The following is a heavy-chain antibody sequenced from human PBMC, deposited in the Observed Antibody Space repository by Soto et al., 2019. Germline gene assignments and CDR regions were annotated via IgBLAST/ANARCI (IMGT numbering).Heavy chain of an antibody. CDR2: IYYSGTT. D-gene: IGHD3-3*01. V-gene: IGHV4-31*03. CDR3: ARDLLYRAVFEI. CDR1: GGSLTSNGYY. J-gene: IGHJ3*02. Sequence: QVHLQESGPGLVKPSQTLSLTCTVSGGSLTSNGYYWSWIRQRPEKGLEWLGYIYYSGTTHFNPSLKSRLSISMGTSNNQFSLNLTSVTAADTAVYFCARDLLYRAVFEIWGQGTLVTVSA.